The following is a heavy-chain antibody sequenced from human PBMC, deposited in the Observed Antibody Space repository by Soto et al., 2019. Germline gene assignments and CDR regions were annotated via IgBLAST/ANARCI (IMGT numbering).Heavy chain of an antibody. CDR3: AQGRADGYNSGSVY. D-gene: IGHD5-12*01. CDR2: IVPIFGTS. CDR1: GGTFSSHA. J-gene: IGHJ4*02. Sequence: QVQLVQSGAEVKKPGSSVKVSCKASGGTFSSHAINWVRQAPGQGLEWMGGIVPIFGTSNYAQKFQARVTITADKPTSRAYMEISRLTSQDSALYYCAQGRADGYNSGSVYWGQGTVATVSS. V-gene: IGHV1-69*06.